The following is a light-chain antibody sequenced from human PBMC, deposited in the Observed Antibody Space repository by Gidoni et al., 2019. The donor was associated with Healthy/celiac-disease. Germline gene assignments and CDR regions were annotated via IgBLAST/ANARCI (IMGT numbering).Light chain of an antibody. V-gene: IGKV2-28*01. CDR1: QSLLHSNGYNY. CDR3: MQALQTPWT. Sequence: DMVMTQSQLSLPVTPGEPASISCRSSQSLLHSNGYNYFDWYLQKPGQSPQLLIYLGSNRSSGVPDRFSGSGSGTDFTLNISRVEAEDVGVYYCMQALQTPWTFGQGTKVEIK. J-gene: IGKJ1*01. CDR2: LGS.